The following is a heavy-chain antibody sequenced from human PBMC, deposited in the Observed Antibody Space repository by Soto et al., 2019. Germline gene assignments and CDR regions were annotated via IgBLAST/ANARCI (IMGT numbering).Heavy chain of an antibody. V-gene: IGHV3-53*04. CDR1: GFTVSSNY. CDR2: LYSGGSI. Sequence: EMQLVESGGGLVQPGGSLRLSCAASGFTVSSNYMSWVRQAPGKGLEWVSVLYSGGSIYYADSVKGRFTISRHNSNNTLFLQMNSLRADDTAVYYCARAAWGLWFGYMDVWGKGTTVTVSS. D-gene: IGHD3-10*01. CDR3: ARAAWGLWFGYMDV. J-gene: IGHJ6*03.